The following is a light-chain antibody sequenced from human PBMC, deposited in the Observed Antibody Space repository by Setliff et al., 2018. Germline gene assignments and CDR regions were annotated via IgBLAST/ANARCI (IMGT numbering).Light chain of an antibody. Sequence: QSALTQPPSVSGAPGRGITISCTGTSSNIGAGYDVHWYQQLPGAAPKLLIFGTNNRPSGVPDQFSGSKSGTSASLAITGLQAADEADYYCQSYDTSLNDYVFGTGTKATVL. CDR2: GTN. CDR3: QSYDTSLNDYV. CDR1: SSNIGAGYD. J-gene: IGLJ1*01. V-gene: IGLV1-40*01.